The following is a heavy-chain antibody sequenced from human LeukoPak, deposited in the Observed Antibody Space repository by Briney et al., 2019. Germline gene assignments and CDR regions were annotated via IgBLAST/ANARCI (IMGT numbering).Heavy chain of an antibody. J-gene: IGHJ5*02. CDR1: GGSIGSGGYY. Sequence: SETLSLTCTVSGGSIGSGGYYWNWIRQHPGKGLEWIGYIYYSGSTYYNPSLKSRVTISVDTSKNQFSLKLSSVTAADTAVYYCARGKNPTTGWFDPWGQGTLVTVSS. CDR3: ARGKNPTTGWFDP. CDR2: IYYSGST. V-gene: IGHV4-31*03. D-gene: IGHD5-12*01.